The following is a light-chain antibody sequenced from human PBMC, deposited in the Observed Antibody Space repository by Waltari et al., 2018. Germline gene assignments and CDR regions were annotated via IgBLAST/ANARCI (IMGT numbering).Light chain of an antibody. J-gene: IGLJ1*01. CDR3: FSYAGSNTYV. V-gene: IGLV2-8*01. CDR2: DVN. Sequence: QSALTQPPSASGSPGQSVTISCSGTRSDVGDYKYVSWYQYYPGTAPKLILYDVNKRPSGVPVRFYGSRSGSTAFLTVSGLQADDEAVYFCFSYAGSNTYVFGSGTTVTVL. CDR1: RSDVGDYKY.